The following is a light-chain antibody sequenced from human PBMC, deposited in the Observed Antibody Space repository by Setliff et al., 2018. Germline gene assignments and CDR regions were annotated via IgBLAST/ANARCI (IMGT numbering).Light chain of an antibody. V-gene: IGLV2-8*01. CDR2: EVS. Sequence: QSALTQPASVSGSPGQSITISCTGTSSDVGDYKYVSWYQQLPGKAPKLIIFEVSKWPSGVPDRFSGSKSGNTASLTVSGLQAEDEADYYCSSYAGSNNYVFGTGTKGTVL. CDR3: SSYAGSNNYV. J-gene: IGLJ1*01. CDR1: SSDVGDYKY.